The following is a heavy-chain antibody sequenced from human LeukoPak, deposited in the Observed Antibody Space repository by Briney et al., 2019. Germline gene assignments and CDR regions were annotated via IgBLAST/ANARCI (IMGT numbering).Heavy chain of an antibody. CDR3: ARVWVSDLNNNAFDI. Sequence: GGSLRLSCAVSGFTLRDYYMTWIRQAPGKGLQWISYISGSGSTIYYADSVKGRFTISRDNAQNSVYLQMSSLRAEDTAVYYCARVWVSDLNNNAFDIWGQGTMVTVSS. CDR2: ISGSGSTI. J-gene: IGHJ3*02. V-gene: IGHV3-11*04. CDR1: GFTLRDYY. D-gene: IGHD3-16*02.